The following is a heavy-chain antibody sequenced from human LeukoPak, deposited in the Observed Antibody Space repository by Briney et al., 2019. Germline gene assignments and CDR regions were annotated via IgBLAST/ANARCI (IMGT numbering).Heavy chain of an antibody. CDR1: GGSISSSSYY. J-gene: IGHJ2*01. Sequence: PSETLSLTCTVSGGSISSSSYYWGWIRQPPGKGLEWIGSIYYSGGTYYNPSLKSRVTISVDTSNNQFSLKLSSLTAADTAVYYCARVYYSNSYDYWYFDLWGRGTLVTVSS. V-gene: IGHV4-39*07. CDR2: IYYSGGT. D-gene: IGHD6-13*01. CDR3: ARVYYSNSYDYWYFDL.